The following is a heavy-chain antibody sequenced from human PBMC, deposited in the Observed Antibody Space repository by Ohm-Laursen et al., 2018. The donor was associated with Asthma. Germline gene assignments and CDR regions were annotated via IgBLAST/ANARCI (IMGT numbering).Heavy chain of an antibody. V-gene: IGHV3-74*01. Sequence: SLRLSCAAFGFTFSGYWMQWVRHAPGKGLVWVSRINSDGSSTTYADSVRGRFTISRDNAKNTLYLQINSLRAEDTAVYYRARDYYGSGAYWGQGTLVTVSS. D-gene: IGHD3-10*01. CDR3: ARDYYGSGAY. J-gene: IGHJ4*02. CDR1: GFTFSGYW. CDR2: INSDGSST.